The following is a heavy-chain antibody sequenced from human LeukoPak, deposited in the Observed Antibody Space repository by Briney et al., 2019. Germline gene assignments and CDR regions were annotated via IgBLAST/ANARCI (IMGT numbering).Heavy chain of an antibody. CDR2: IYYSGST. V-gene: IGHV4-39*07. D-gene: IGHD4-17*01. J-gene: IGHJ3*02. Sequence: SETLSLTCTVSGGSISSSSYYWGWIRQPPGKGLEWIGNIYYSGSTFYNPSLKSRVTISLDTSKNQFFLKLSSVTAADTAVYYCASTTVTTHDAFDIWGQGTMVTVSS. CDR3: ASTTVTTHDAFDI. CDR1: GGSISSSSYY.